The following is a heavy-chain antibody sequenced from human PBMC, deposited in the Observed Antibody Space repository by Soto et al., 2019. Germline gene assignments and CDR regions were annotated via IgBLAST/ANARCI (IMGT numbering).Heavy chain of an antibody. J-gene: IGHJ6*02. CDR2: ISSSSSYI. CDR3: ARDLKIRTPDV. CDR1: GSTFSSYS. Sequence: VGSLILSFAASGSTFSSYSMNCVRQAPGTGLEWVSSISSSSSYIYYADSVKVRFTISRDNAKNSLYLQMNSLRAEDTAVYYCARDLKIRTPDVWGQGTTVTVS. V-gene: IGHV3-21*01. D-gene: IGHD1-1*01.